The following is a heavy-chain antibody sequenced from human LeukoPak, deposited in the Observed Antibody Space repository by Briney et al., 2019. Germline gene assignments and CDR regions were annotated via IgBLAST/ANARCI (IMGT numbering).Heavy chain of an antibody. J-gene: IGHJ6*02. D-gene: IGHD2-2*01. CDR1: GFTFSSYA. V-gene: IGHV3-23*01. CDR2: ISGSGGST. CDR3: ARDPAIVVVPAAFYGMDV. Sequence: GGSLRLSCAASGFTFSSYAMSWVRQAPGKGLEWVSAISGSGGSTYYADSVKGRFTISRDNSKNTLYLQMNSLRAEDTAVYYCARDPAIVVVPAAFYGMDVWGQGTTVTVSS.